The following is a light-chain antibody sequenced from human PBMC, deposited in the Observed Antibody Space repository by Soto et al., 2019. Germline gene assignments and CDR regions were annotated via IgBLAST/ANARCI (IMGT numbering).Light chain of an antibody. V-gene: IGKV3-15*01. Sequence: EIVMTQSPATLSVSPGERATLSCRASQSVSSNLAWYQQKPGQAPRLLIYGASTRATGIPVRSSGSGSGTEFTLTISSLQSEDFALYYCQQYNNWPPGTFG. CDR2: GAS. CDR3: QQYNNWPPGT. CDR1: QSVSSN. J-gene: IGKJ1*01.